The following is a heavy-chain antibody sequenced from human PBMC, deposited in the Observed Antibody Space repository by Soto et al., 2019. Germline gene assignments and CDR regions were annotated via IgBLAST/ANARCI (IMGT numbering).Heavy chain of an antibody. J-gene: IGHJ6*02. CDR1: GYTFTGYY. V-gene: IGHV1-2*04. CDR2: INPNSGGT. CDR3: ARDPVAVAGTRYYYYGMDV. Sequence: ASVKVSCKASGYTFTGYYMHWVRQAPGQGLEWKGWINPNSGGTNYAQKFQGWVTMTRDTSISTACMEMSRLRSDDTAVYYCARDPVAVAGTRYYYYGMDVWGQGTTVTVSS. D-gene: IGHD6-19*01.